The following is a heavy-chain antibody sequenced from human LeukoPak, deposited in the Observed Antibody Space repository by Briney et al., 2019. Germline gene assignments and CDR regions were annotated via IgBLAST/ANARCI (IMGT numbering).Heavy chain of an antibody. V-gene: IGHV3-23*01. Sequence: GGALRLSCAVSGFTLSNYGMSWVRQAPGKGLEWVAGISDNAGRTNYADSVKGRFTISRDNPKNTLYLQMNSLRSEDTAVYYCARHSSGRSDFDYWGQGTLVTVSS. CDR3: ARHSSGRSDFDY. D-gene: IGHD6-19*01. J-gene: IGHJ4*02. CDR1: GFTLSNYG. CDR2: ISDNAGRT.